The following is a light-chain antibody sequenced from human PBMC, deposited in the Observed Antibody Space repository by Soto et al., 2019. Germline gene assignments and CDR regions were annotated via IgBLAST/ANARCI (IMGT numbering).Light chain of an antibody. CDR2: EVT. Sequence: QSVLTQPASVSGSPGQSITISCAGTRDDIGAYDYVSWYQQHPGNAPKLLVYEVTNRPSGVSDRFSGSTSGNTASLAISGLQAEDEAEYYCNSYTKSTGAVVGGWTKVTV. CDR3: NSYTKSTGAV. CDR1: RDDIGAYDY. V-gene: IGLV2-14*01. J-gene: IGLJ2*01.